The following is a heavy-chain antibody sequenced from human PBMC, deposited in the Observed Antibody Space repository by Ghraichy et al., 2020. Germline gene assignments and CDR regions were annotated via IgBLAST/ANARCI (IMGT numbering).Heavy chain of an antibody. CDR2: ISGSGDST. Sequence: GGSLRLSCAASGFTFSRYAITRVRQAPGKGLEWVSAISGSGDSTYYADSVKGRFTISRDNSKNTLYLQMNSLRAEDTAVYYCAKGGGLYYDSSGLFWGQGTLVTVSS. J-gene: IGHJ4*02. CDR3: AKGGGLYYDSSGLF. CDR1: GFTFSRYA. V-gene: IGHV3-23*01. D-gene: IGHD3-22*01.